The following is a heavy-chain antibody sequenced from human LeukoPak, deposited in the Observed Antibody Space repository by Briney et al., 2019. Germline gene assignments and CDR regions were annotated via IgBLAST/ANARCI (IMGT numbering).Heavy chain of an antibody. V-gene: IGHV4-39*01. Sequence: SETLSLSCTVSGDSISSSSYYWGWIRQPPGKGLEWIASLHYGGTTYYKPSLKSRVAIFVDTSKNQFSLSLKSVTAADTAVYYCAGQAAIFGVAGVWFDPWGPGSLVTVAS. CDR3: AGQAAIFGVAGVWFDP. D-gene: IGHD3-3*01. J-gene: IGHJ5*02. CDR1: GDSISSSSYY. CDR2: LHYGGTT.